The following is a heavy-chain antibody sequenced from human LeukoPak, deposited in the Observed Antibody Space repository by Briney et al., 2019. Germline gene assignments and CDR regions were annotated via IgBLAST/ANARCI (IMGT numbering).Heavy chain of an antibody. J-gene: IGHJ6*02. Sequence: SETLSLTCTVSGGSISSYYWSWIRQPPGKGLEWIGYIYYSGSTNYNPSLKSRVTISVDTSKNQFSLKLSSVTAADTAVYYCARVYGGYCSGGSCYPYYGMDVWGQGTTVTVSS. D-gene: IGHD2-15*01. CDR3: ARVYGGYCSGGSCYPYYGMDV. CDR2: IYYSGST. CDR1: GGSISSYY. V-gene: IGHV4-59*01.